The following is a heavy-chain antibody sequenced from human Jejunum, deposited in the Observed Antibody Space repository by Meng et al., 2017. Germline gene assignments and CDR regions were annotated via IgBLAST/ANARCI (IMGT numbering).Heavy chain of an antibody. J-gene: IGHJ4*02. D-gene: IGHD1-26*01. CDR2: IYWDDVK. Sequence: QFTLKESGPRLVTPTEALLLTCTFPGFSLTTAGVGVGWVRQPSGEPLEWLVVIYWDDVKRDSPSLKSRLTITKDTAKNQVVLRMTNMDPVDTGTYYCAHAPSGNELLDFDNWGQGILVTVSS. CDR1: GFSLTTAGVG. V-gene: IGHV2-5*02. CDR3: AHAPSGNELLDFDN.